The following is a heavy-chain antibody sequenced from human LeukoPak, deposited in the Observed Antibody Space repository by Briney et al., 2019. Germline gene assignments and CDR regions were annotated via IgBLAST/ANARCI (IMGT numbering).Heavy chain of an antibody. CDR1: GGSISSSNYY. V-gene: IGHV4-39*07. CDR3: AATYCGGDCYYYYYYYYMDV. D-gene: IGHD2-21*01. Sequence: SETLSLTCTVSGGSISSSNYYWGWIRQPPGKGLEWIGSIYYSGSTYYNPSLKSRVTISVDTSKNQFSLKLSSVTAADTAVYYCAATYCGGDCYYYYYYYYMDVWGKGTTVTVSS. J-gene: IGHJ6*03. CDR2: IYYSGST.